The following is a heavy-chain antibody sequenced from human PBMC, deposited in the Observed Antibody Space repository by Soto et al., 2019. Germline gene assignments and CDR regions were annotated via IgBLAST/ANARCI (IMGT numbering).Heavy chain of an antibody. V-gene: IGHV4-4*02. D-gene: IGHD3-10*01. J-gene: IGHJ6*02. CDR3: ARTVRGPTGYYVMDV. CDR2: IYHSGST. CDR1: GGSISSSNW. Sequence: SETLSLTCAVSGGSISSSNWWSWVRQPPGKGLEWIGEIYHSGSTNYNPSLKSRVTISVDKSKNQFSLKLSSVTAADTAVYYCARTVRGPTGYYVMDVWGQGTPVTVTS.